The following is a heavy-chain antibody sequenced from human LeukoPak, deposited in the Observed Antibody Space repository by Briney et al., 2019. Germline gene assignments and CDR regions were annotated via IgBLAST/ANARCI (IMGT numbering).Heavy chain of an antibody. V-gene: IGHV4-39*01. D-gene: IGHD2-21*02. Sequence: SGTLSLTCTVSGGSITTSNWWSWVRQPPGKGLEWIGSVYYSGSTYYNPSLKSRVTISVDTSKNQFSLKLSSVTAADTAVYYCARLRGVVTAVWGQGTLVTVSS. J-gene: IGHJ4*02. CDR2: VYYSGST. CDR3: ARLRGVVTAV. CDR1: GGSITTSNW.